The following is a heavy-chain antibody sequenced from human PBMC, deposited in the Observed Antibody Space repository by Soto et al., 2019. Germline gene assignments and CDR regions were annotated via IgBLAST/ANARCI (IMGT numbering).Heavy chain of an antibody. D-gene: IGHD3-22*01. J-gene: IGHJ4*02. CDR1: GYTFTSYA. Sequence: ASVKVSCKASGYTFTSYAMPWVRQAPGQRLEWMGWISAYNGNTNYAQKLQGRVTMTTDTSTSTAYMELRSLRSDDTAVYYCARDGYYDSSGYRADYAYSSQGTLVTVSS. V-gene: IGHV1-18*01. CDR3: ARDGYYDSSGYRADYAY. CDR2: ISAYNGNT.